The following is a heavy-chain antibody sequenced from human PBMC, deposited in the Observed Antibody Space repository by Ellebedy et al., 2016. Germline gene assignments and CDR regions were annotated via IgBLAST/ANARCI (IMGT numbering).Heavy chain of an antibody. CDR2: IYYSGST. J-gene: IGHJ5*02. V-gene: IGHV4-59*01. D-gene: IGHD6-19*01. CDR3: ARGPLGSGWYVLDWFDP. Sequence: SETLSLXXTVSGGSISSYYWSWIRQPPGKGLEWIGYIYYSGSTNYNPSLKSRVTISVDTSKNQFSLKLSSVTAADTAVYYCARGPLGSGWYVLDWFDPWGQGTLVTVSS. CDR1: GGSISSYY.